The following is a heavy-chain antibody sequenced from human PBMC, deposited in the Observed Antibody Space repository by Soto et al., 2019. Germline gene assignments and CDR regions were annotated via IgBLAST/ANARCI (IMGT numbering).Heavy chain of an antibody. J-gene: IGHJ6*01. CDR3: ARGGPWNYDILTGYPRGSGYGMDV. V-gene: IGHV4-59*12. CDR2: IYYSGST. Sequence: SETLSLTCTVSGGSINSYYWSWIRQPPGKGLEWIGYIYYSGSTNYNPSLKSRATISVDTSKNQFSLKLSSVTAADTAVYYCARGGPWNYDILTGYPRGSGYGMDVWGQGTTVTVSS. D-gene: IGHD3-9*01. CDR1: GGSINSYY.